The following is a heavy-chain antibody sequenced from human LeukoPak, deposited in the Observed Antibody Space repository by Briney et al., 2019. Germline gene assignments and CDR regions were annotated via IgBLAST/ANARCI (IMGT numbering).Heavy chain of an antibody. CDR2: INPNSGGT. D-gene: IGHD2-15*01. CDR3: ARVSTLDDAFDI. J-gene: IGHJ3*02. Sequence: ASVKVSCKASGYTFTCYYMHWVRQAPGQGLEWMGWINPNSGGTNYAQKFQGRVTMTRDTSISTAYMELSRLRSDDTAVYYCARVSTLDDAFDIWGQGTMVTVSS. CDR1: GYTFTCYY. V-gene: IGHV1-2*02.